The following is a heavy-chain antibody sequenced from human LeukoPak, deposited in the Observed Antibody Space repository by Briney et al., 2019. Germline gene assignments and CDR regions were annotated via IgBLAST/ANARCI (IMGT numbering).Heavy chain of an antibody. Sequence: ASVKVSCKASGYTLIIYGISWVRPAPGQGLEWMGWISAYNGNTNYAQKVQGRVTVTTDTSTSTAYMELRSLRSDDTAVYYCARDSTVVASGSYYLPDFDYWGQGTLVTVSS. V-gene: IGHV1-18*01. CDR1: GYTLIIYG. CDR3: ARDSTVVASGSYYLPDFDY. J-gene: IGHJ4*02. D-gene: IGHD3-10*01. CDR2: ISAYNGNT.